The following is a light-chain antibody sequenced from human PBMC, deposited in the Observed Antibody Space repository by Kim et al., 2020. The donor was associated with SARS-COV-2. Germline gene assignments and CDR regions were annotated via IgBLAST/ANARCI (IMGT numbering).Light chain of an antibody. J-gene: IGLJ3*02. CDR2: EDT. CDR1: ALPKQY. CDR3: QSADSSDTFWV. Sequence: SYELIQPPSVSVSPGQTARITCSGDALPKQYAYWFQQKPGQAPVVLIYEDTERPSGIPERFSGSTSGTTVTLTISAVQAEDEADYYCQSADSSDTFWVFGGGTQLTVL. V-gene: IGLV3-25*01.